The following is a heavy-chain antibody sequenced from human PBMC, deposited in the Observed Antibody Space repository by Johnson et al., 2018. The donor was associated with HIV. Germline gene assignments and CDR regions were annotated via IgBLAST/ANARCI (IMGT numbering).Heavy chain of an antibody. CDR3: ARGDEPTFAFDI. CDR2: ISSSTDTI. CDR1: GFTFSSYA. J-gene: IGHJ3*02. V-gene: IGHV3-48*04. Sequence: VQLVESGGGVVQPGRSLRLSCAASGFTFSSYAMHWVRQAPGKGLEWVSYISSSTDTIYYADSVKGRFTISRDNAKNSLSLQMNSLRAEDTAMHYCARGDEPTFAFDIWGQGTMVTVSS.